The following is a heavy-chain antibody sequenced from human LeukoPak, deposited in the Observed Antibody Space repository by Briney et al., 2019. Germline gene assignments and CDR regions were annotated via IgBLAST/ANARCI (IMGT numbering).Heavy chain of an antibody. CDR2: IQNTGAT. V-gene: IGHV4-59*01. D-gene: IGHD6-19*01. CDR1: GASIGTYY. CDR3: AKHGSGWSFDY. J-gene: IGHJ4*02. Sequence: SETLSLTCTVSGASIGTYYWGWVRQPPGKGLEWIGYIQNTGATNYNPSLKSRVSISKDTSKNQFSLKMSSVTAADTAVYYCAKHGSGWSFDYWGQGTLVTVSS.